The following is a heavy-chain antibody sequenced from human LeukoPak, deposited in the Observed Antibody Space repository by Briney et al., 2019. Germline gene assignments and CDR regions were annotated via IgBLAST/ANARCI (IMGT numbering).Heavy chain of an antibody. CDR2: IYPGDSDT. D-gene: IGHD6-13*01. V-gene: IGHV5-51*01. Sequence: KVSCKVSGYTLTELSMHWVRQMPGKGLEWMGIIYPGDSDTRYSPSFQGQVTISADKSISTAYLQWSSLKASDTAMYYCARSISSSWYIPLYYGMDVWGQGTTVTVSS. J-gene: IGHJ6*02. CDR3: ARSISSSWYIPLYYGMDV. CDR1: GYTLTELS.